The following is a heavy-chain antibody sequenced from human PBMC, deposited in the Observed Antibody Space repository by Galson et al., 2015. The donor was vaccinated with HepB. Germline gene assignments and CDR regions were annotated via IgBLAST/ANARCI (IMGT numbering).Heavy chain of an antibody. V-gene: IGHV3-30-3*01. CDR1: GFTFSSYA. Sequence: SLRLSCAASGFTFSSYAMHWVRQAPGKGLEWVAVISYDGSNKYYADSVKGRFTISRDNSKNTLYLQMNSLRAEDTAVYYCARDRITMIGANAFDIWGQGTMVTVSS. CDR2: ISYDGSNK. J-gene: IGHJ3*02. D-gene: IGHD3-22*01. CDR3: ARDRITMIGANAFDI.